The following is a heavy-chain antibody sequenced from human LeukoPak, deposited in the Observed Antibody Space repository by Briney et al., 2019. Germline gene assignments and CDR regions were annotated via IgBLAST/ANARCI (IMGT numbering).Heavy chain of an antibody. CDR3: ARDADGYNYPYYFDY. D-gene: IGHD5-24*01. V-gene: IGHV3-30-3*01. J-gene: IGHJ4*02. CDR2: ISYDGSNK. CDR1: GFTFSSYA. Sequence: SGGSLRLSCAASGFTFSSYAMHWVRQAPGKGLEWVAVISYDGSNKYYADSVKGRFTISRDNSKNTLYLQMNSLRAEDTAVYYCARDADGYNYPYYFDYWGQGTLVIVSS.